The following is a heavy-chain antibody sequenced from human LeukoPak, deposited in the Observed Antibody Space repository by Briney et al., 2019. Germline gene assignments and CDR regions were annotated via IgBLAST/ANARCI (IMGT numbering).Heavy chain of an antibody. J-gene: IGHJ4*02. Sequence: SQTLSLTCTVSGGSISSGDYYWSWIRQPPGKGLELIGYIYYSGSTYYNPSLKSRVTISGDTSKNQCSLKLSSVTAADTAGYYCAREVWFGGDYWGQGTLVTVSS. V-gene: IGHV4-30-4*01. CDR3: AREVWFGGDY. CDR2: IYYSGST. D-gene: IGHD3-10*01. CDR1: GGSISSGDYY.